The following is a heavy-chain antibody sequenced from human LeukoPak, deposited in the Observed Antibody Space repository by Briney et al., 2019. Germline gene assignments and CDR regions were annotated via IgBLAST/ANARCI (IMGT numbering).Heavy chain of an antibody. D-gene: IGHD3-22*01. V-gene: IGHV3-48*01. CDR2: ISSSSSTI. CDR1: GFTFSSYS. CDR3: AREYYYDSSGYLYY. J-gene: IGHJ4*02. Sequence: QPGGSLRLSCAASGFTFSSYSMNWVRQAPGKGLEWVSYISSSSSTIYYADSVKGRFTISRDNAKNSLYLQMNSLRAEDTAVYYCAREYYYDSSGYLYYWGQGTLVTVSS.